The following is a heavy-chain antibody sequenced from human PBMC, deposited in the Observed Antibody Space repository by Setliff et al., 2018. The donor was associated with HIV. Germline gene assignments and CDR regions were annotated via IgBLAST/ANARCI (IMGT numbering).Heavy chain of an antibody. CDR1: GFTFSAHQ. V-gene: IGHV3-15*01. CDR2: VKSDRDGGTI. CDR3: TTRETLVFGVVLLDY. Sequence: KAGGSLRLSCAASGFTFSAHQMSWVRQPPGKGLEWVGRVKSDRDGGTIDYAAPVKGRFTISIDDSRKTLYLQMNSLKTEDTAVYYCTTRETLVFGVVLLDYWGQGTLVTVSS. J-gene: IGHJ4*02. D-gene: IGHD3-3*01.